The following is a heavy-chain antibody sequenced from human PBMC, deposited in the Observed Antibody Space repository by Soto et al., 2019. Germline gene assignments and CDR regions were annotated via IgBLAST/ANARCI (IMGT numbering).Heavy chain of an antibody. V-gene: IGHV3-33*01. Sequence: PGGSLRLSCAASGITFSTFGMHWVRQAPGKGLEWVAVIWYDGSNKWYADSVKGRFTISRDNPKNTLYLEMNSLRAEDTAVYYCARGNYDLCSGLGYWGQGALVTVSS. CDR2: IWYDGSNK. D-gene: IGHD3-3*01. CDR1: GITFSTFG. J-gene: IGHJ4*02. CDR3: ARGNYDLCSGLGY.